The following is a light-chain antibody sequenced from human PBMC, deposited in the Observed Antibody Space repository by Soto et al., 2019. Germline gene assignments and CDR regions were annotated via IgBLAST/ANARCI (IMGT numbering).Light chain of an antibody. CDR3: QQHDTSLTWT. CDR2: GAS. Sequence: EIVLTQSPATLSLSPGERATLSCRAIQSVSSSYIAWYQQRPGQTPSLLIYGASTRATGIPDRFSGSGSGTHFTLTISRLEPEDFAIFYCQQHDTSLTWTFGQGTKVDIK. J-gene: IGKJ1*01. CDR1: QSVSSSY. V-gene: IGKV3-20*01.